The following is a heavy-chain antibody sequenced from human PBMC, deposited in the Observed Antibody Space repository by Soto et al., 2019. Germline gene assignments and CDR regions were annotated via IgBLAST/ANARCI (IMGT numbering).Heavy chain of an antibody. CDR1: GFTFSRFG. D-gene: IGHD6-19*01. CDR2: ISYDGSNK. CDR3: AKGLTSGWYYFDY. J-gene: IGHJ4*02. V-gene: IGHV3-30*18. Sequence: PGGSLRLSCAASGFTFSRFGMHWVRQAPGKGLQWVALISYDGSNKYYADSVKGRFTISRDISKNTLFLQMDSLRAEDTAVYYCAKGLTSGWYYFDYWGQGTLVTVSS.